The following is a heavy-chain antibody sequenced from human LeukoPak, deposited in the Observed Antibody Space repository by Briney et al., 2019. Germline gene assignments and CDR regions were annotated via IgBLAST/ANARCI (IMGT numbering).Heavy chain of an antibody. J-gene: IGHJ2*01. V-gene: IGHV3-11*04. D-gene: IGHD2/OR15-2a*01. Sequence: GGSLRLSCAASGFTLSDYYMTWIRQAPGKGLQWVSYMSSTGNTIYYADSVKGRFTVSRDNAKNSLSLQMDSLRAEDTAVYYCARSSDYFTYFGLWGRGSLVTVSS. CDR3: ARSSDYFTYFGL. CDR1: GFTLSDYY. CDR2: MSSTGNTI.